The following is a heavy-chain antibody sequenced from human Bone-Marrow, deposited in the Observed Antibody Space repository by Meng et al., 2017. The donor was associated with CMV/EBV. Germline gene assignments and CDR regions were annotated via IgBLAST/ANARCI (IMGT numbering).Heavy chain of an antibody. J-gene: IGHJ4*02. CDR1: GGIFSSYG. Sequence: SVKVSCKVSGGIFSSYGFNWVRQAPGQGLEWMGGIIPIFGTPHYAQKFQGRVTITTDESTSTAYMELSSLRSEDTAVYYCARGNYDFWSQFDYWGQGTLVTVSS. V-gene: IGHV1-69*05. D-gene: IGHD3-3*01. CDR3: ARGNYDFWSQFDY. CDR2: IIPIFGTP.